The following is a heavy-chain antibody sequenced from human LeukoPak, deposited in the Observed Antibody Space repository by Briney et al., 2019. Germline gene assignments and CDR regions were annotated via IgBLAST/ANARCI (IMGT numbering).Heavy chain of an antibody. CDR2: IKSDGSTT. J-gene: IGHJ4*02. CDR1: GFTFSSYW. CDR3: ARGNYYDGSLHFDY. V-gene: IGHV3-74*01. Sequence: GGSLRLSCAASGFTFSSYWMHWLRQAPGKGLLWVSRIKSDGSTTTYADSVKGRFTIFRDNAKNTLYLQMNSLSAEDTAVYFCARGNYYDGSLHFDYWGQGTLVTVSS. D-gene: IGHD3-22*01.